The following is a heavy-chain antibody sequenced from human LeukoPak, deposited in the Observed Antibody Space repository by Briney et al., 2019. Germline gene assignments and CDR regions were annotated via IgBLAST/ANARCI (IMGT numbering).Heavy chain of an antibody. CDR3: ATYSGSYSSADS. Sequence: SETLSLTCTVSGGSLSSISYYWGWIRQPPGKGLEWIGSIYYSGSTYYNPSLKSRVTISVDTSKNQFSLKLSSVTAADTAVYYCATYSGSYSSADSWGQGTLVTVSS. CDR1: GGSLSSISYY. J-gene: IGHJ4*02. CDR2: IYYSGST. D-gene: IGHD1-26*01. V-gene: IGHV4-39*07.